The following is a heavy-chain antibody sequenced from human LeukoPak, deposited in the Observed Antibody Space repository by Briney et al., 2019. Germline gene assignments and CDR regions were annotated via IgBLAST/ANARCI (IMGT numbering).Heavy chain of an antibody. V-gene: IGHV3-23*01. J-gene: IGHJ4*02. CDR1: GFTFNNCA. CDR2: ISGSGDSA. D-gene: IGHD6-19*01. Sequence: GGSLRLSCAASGFTFNNCAMNWVRQAPGKGLEWVSAISGSGDSAYYADSVKGRFTISRDNSKNTLYLQMNSLRAEDTAVYYCTSRSGRYTWGQGTLVTVSS. CDR3: TSRSGRYT.